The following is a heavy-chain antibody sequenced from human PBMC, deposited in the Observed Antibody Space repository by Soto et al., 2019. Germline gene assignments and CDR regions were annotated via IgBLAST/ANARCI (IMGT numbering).Heavy chain of an antibody. CDR3: ARDLRGYSYGPYYYYGMDV. J-gene: IGHJ6*02. CDR2: IIPILGIA. CDR1: GGTFSSYT. V-gene: IGHV1-69*08. D-gene: IGHD5-18*01. Sequence: QVQLVQSGAEVKKPGSSVKVSCKASGGTFSSYTISWVRQAPGQGLEWMGRIIPILGIANYAQKFQGRVTITADKSTSTDYMELSSLRSDDTAVYYCARDLRGYSYGPYYYYGMDVWGQGTTVTVSS.